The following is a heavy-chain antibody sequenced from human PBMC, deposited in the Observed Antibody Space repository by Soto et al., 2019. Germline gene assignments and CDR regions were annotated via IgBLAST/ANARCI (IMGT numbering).Heavy chain of an antibody. Sequence: QLQLRESGPGLVKPSETLSLTCTVSGDSFSSSGHYWGWIRQPPGKGLEWIGSVSYSGYTYDNPSLKSRVTISVDTSKNQFSLNLASVTAADTAVYYCARYYDTFDYWGQGTLVTVSS. CDR3: ARYYDTFDY. V-gene: IGHV4-39*01. CDR1: GDSFSSSGHY. D-gene: IGHD3-22*01. CDR2: VSYSGYT. J-gene: IGHJ4*02.